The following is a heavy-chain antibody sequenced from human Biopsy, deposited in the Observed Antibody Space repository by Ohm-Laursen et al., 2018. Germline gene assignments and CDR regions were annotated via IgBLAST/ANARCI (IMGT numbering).Heavy chain of an antibody. D-gene: IGHD3-10*01. V-gene: IGHV4-59*12. CDR1: GGSMSSYY. J-gene: IGHJ4*02. CDR2: IYNSGST. Sequence: TLSLTCTVSGGSMSSYYWTWIRQPPGKGLEWIGYIYNSGSTNYNPSLKSRVTISVAVDMSKSQFSLKLSSVTAADTAVYYCARAYFYGLGTSNYYLNYWGQGSLVTLSS. CDR3: ARAYFYGLGTSNYYLNY.